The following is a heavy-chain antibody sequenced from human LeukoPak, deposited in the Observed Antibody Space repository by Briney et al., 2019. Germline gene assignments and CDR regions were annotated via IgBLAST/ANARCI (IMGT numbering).Heavy chain of an antibody. CDR2: ISSGSSTI. J-gene: IGHJ4*02. Sequence: GGSLRLSCAASGFNFRTYSMNWVRHAPGKGLEWVSYISSGSSTIYYAHSLKGRFTISRDNAKNSLYLQMNSLRDEDTAVYYCARGGLEWLSYWGQGTLVTVSS. V-gene: IGHV3-48*02. D-gene: IGHD6-19*01. CDR1: GFNFRTYS. CDR3: ARGGLEWLSY.